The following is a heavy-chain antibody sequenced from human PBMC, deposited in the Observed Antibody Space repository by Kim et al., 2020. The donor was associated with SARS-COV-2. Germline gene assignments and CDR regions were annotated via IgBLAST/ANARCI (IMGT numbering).Heavy chain of an antibody. V-gene: IGHV3-74*01. CDR3: TRGPF. Sequence: NTDGTPTLYADSVKGRFTISRDNARSTLYLQVTSLRVEDTAVYYCTRGPFWGQGTLVTVSS. J-gene: IGHJ4*02. CDR2: NTDGTPT.